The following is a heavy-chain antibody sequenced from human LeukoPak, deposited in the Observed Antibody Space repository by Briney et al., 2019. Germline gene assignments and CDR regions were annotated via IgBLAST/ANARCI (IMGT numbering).Heavy chain of an antibody. CDR2: ISSDGSTT. Sequence: PGGSLRLSCAASGFTFSSYWMHWVRQPPGKGLVWVSHISSDGSTTTYADSVEGRFTISRDNARNTLYLQMNTLRAEDTAMYYCARRVRGSSAVDFWGQGTLVTVSS. J-gene: IGHJ4*02. D-gene: IGHD3-10*01. CDR3: ARRVRGSSAVDF. CDR1: GFTFSSYW. V-gene: IGHV3-74*01.